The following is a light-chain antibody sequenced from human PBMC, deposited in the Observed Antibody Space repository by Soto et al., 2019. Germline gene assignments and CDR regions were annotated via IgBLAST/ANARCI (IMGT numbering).Light chain of an antibody. J-gene: IGKJ1*01. CDR3: QQYNSYSPWT. CDR1: QSVSSN. CDR2: GAS. Sequence: IVMTQAPATLSVSPGERATRSCRASQSVSSNLAWYQQKPGQAPRLLIYGASTRATGIPARFSGSGSGTEFTLTISSLQPDDFATYYCQQYNSYSPWTFGQGTKVDIK. V-gene: IGKV3-15*01.